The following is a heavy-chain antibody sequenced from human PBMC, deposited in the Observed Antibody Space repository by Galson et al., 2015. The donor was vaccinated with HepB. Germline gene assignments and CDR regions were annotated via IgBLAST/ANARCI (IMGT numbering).Heavy chain of an antibody. J-gene: IGHJ5*02. CDR3: ARDNMRIVGARSFDP. V-gene: IGHV1-69*04. Sequence: SVKVSCKASGGTFSSYAISWVRQAPGQGLEWMGRIIPILGIANYAQKFQGRVTITADKSTSTAYMELSSLRSEDTAVYYCARDNMRIVGARSFDPWGQGTLVTVSS. CDR2: IIPILGIA. CDR1: GGTFSSYA. D-gene: IGHD1-26*01.